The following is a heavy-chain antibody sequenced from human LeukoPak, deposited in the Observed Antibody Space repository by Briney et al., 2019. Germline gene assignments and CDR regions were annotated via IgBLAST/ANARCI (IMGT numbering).Heavy chain of an antibody. J-gene: IGHJ3*02. CDR3: TREYGFMTTVFHAFDI. Sequence: SETLSLTCTVSGGSITSSSYCWGWIRQPPGKGLEWIGSVYYSGNTYYNSSLRSRVTISVDTSKNQFSLKLSSVTAADTAIYYCTREYGFMTTVFHAFDIWGQGTMVTVSS. CDR1: GGSITSSSYC. V-gene: IGHV4-39*07. D-gene: IGHD4-17*01. CDR2: VYYSGNT.